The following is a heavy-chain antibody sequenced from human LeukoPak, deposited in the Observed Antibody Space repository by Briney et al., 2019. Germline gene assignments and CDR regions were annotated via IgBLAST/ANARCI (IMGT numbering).Heavy chain of an antibody. D-gene: IGHD3-3*01. CDR2: ISSSSSTI. CDR3: ARGYYDFWSGYYTDFDH. V-gene: IGHV3-48*01. CDR1: GFTFSSYS. Sequence: PGGSLRLSCAASGFTFSSYSMNWVRQAPGKGLEWVSYISSSSSTIYYADSVKGRFTISRDNAKNSLYLQMNSLRAEDTAVYYCARGYYDFWSGYYTDFDHWGQGTLVTVSS. J-gene: IGHJ4*02.